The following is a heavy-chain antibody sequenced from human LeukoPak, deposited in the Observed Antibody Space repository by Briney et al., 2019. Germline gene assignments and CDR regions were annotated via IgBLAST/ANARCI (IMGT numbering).Heavy chain of an antibody. CDR3: ARGQYYDILTGYAY. V-gene: IGHV4-34*01. J-gene: IGHJ4*02. Sequence: KTSETLSLTCAVYGGSFSGYYWSWIRQPPGKGLEWIGEINHSGSTNYNPSLKSRVTISVDTSKNQFSLKLSSVTAADTAVYYCARGQYYDILTGYAYWGQGTLVTVSS. D-gene: IGHD3-9*01. CDR2: INHSGST. CDR1: GGSFSGYY.